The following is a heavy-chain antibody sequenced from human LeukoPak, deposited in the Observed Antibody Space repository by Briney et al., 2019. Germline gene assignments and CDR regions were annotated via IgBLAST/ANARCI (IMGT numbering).Heavy chain of an antibody. D-gene: IGHD3-3*01. V-gene: IGHV4-59*01. CDR2: IYYSGST. CDR1: GGSISSYY. CDR3: ASLDFWSGYLSLEGDAFDI. J-gene: IGHJ3*02. Sequence: SETLSLTCTVSGGSISSYYWSWIRRPPGKGLEWIGYIYYSGSTNYNPSLKSRVTISVDTSKNQFSLKLSSVTAADTAVYYCASLDFWSGYLSLEGDAFDIWGQGTMVTVSS.